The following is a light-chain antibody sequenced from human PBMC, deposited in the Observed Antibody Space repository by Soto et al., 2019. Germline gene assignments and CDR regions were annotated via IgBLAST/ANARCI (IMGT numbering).Light chain of an antibody. J-gene: IGKJ4*01. CDR3: MQALQTPT. V-gene: IGKV2-28*01. CDR2: LGS. Sequence: DIVMTQSPLSLPVTPGEPASISCMSSQSLLHSNGYNYLDWYLQKPGQSPQLLIYLGSNRASGVPDRFSGSGSGTDFTLKISRVEAEDVGVYYCMQALQTPTFGGGTKV. CDR1: QSLLHSNGYNY.